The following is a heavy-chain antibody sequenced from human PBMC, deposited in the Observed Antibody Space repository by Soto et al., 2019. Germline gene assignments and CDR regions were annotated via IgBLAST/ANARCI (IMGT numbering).Heavy chain of an antibody. CDR2: ISYDGSNK. Sequence: GGSLRLSCAASGFTFSSYGMHWVRQAPGKGLEWVAVISYDGSNKYYADSVKGRFTISRDNSKNTLYLQMNSLRAEDTAVYYCASSRFLEWLVFDYWGQGTLVTVSS. CDR3: ASSRFLEWLVFDY. V-gene: IGHV3-30*03. J-gene: IGHJ4*02. D-gene: IGHD3-3*01. CDR1: GFTFSSYG.